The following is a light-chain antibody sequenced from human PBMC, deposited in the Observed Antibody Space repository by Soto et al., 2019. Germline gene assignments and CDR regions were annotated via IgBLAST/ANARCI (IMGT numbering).Light chain of an antibody. CDR3: AAWDDSLSGRV. CDR1: SSNIGSNY. Sequence: QPVLTQPPSASGTPGQRVTISCSGSSSNIGSNYVYWYQQLPGTAPKLLIYRNNQRPSGVPDRFSGSKSGTSGSLAISGLRSEDEADYYCAAWDDSLSGRVFGGGTKLTVL. V-gene: IGLV1-47*01. CDR2: RNN. J-gene: IGLJ2*01.